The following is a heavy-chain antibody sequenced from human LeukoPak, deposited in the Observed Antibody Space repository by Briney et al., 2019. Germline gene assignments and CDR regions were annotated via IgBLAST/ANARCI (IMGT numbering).Heavy chain of an antibody. D-gene: IGHD4-11*01. V-gene: IGHV4-59*06. CDR2: IYYSGST. CDR3: ARDHTETSSLNFRNYYYYGMDL. Sequence: PSETLSLTCAVYGGSFSGYYWSWIRQPPGKGLEWIGYIYYSGSTYYNPSLTSRVTMSVDTSKNQFSLKLSSVTAADTAIYYCARDHTETSSLNFRNYYYYGMDLWGQGTTVIVSS. CDR1: GGSFSGYY. J-gene: IGHJ6*02.